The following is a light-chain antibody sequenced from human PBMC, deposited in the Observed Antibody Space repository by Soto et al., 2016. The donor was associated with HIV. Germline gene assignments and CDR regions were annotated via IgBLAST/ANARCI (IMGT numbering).Light chain of an antibody. CDR1: QSVVTY. CDR2: GAS. J-gene: IGKJ1*01. Sequence: DTQMTQSPSSLSASVGDRVTITCRASQSVVTYLNWYQQKPGKAPKLLISGASSLQSGVPSRFSGSGSGTDFTLIISGLQPEDFATYHCQQTYSTPQTFGQGTKVEIK. CDR3: QQTYSTPQT. V-gene: IGKV1-39*01.